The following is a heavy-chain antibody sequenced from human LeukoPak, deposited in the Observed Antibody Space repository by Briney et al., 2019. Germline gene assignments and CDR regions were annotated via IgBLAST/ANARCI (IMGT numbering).Heavy chain of an antibody. V-gene: IGHV4-61*02. J-gene: IGHJ4*02. CDR1: GGSISSGSYY. Sequence: PSQTLSLTCTVSGGSISSGSYYWSSIRQPAGKGLEWIGRIYTSGSTNYNPSLKSRVTISVDTSKNQFSLKLSSVTAADTAVYYCARQFDYWGQGTLVTVSS. CDR2: IYTSGST. CDR3: ARQFDY.